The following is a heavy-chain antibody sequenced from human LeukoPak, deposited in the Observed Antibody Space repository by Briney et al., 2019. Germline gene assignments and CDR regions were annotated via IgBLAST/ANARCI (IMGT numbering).Heavy chain of an antibody. J-gene: IGHJ5*02. D-gene: IGHD1-26*01. CDR3: ARGPGGFDP. CDR1: GFTLDDYT. CDR2: ISWDGGST. V-gene: IGHV3-43*01. Sequence: GGSLRLSCAASGFTLDDYTMHWVRQAPGKGLEWVSLISWDGGSTYYADSVKGRFPISRDNSKNTLYLQMNSLRAEDTAVYYCARGPGGFDPWGQGTLVTVSS.